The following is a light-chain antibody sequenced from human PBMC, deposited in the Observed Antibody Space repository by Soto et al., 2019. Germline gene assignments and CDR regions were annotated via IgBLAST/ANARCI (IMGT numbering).Light chain of an antibody. J-gene: IGKJ1*01. CDR3: RRYKYGPRT. V-gene: IGKV3-15*01. CDR2: GAS. Sequence: EIVMTQSPATLSVSPGERATLSCRASQSVRSDLAWYRQKPGQAPRLLIYGASTRATGIPARFSGRGSGTEFTLTSGSLQSEDFAGNFWRRYKYGPRTFGQGTKVEMK. CDR1: QSVRSD.